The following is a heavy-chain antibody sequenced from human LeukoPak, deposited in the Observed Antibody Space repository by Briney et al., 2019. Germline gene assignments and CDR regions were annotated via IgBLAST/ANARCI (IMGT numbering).Heavy chain of an antibody. CDR3: ARVPVEMATILVGYVDY. J-gene: IGHJ4*02. Sequence: ASVKVSCKASGYTFTGYYMHWVRQAPGQGLEWMGWINPNSGGTNYAQKLQGRVTMTTDTSTSTAYVELRSLRSDDTAVYYCARVPVEMATILVGYVDYWGQGTLVTVSS. D-gene: IGHD5-24*01. V-gene: IGHV1-2*02. CDR2: INPNSGGT. CDR1: GYTFTGYY.